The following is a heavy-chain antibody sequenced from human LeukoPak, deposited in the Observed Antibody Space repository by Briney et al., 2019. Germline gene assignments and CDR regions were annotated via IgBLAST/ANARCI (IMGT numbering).Heavy chain of an antibody. CDR3: ARSDCGGDCYPGYYYCYMDV. V-gene: IGHV3-30-3*01. J-gene: IGHJ6*03. Sequence: GRSLRLSCAASGFTFSSYAMHWVRQAPGKGLEWVAVISYDGSNKYYADSVKGRFTISRDNSKNTLYLQMNSLRAEDTAVYYCARSDCGGDCYPGYYYCYMDVWGKGTTVTVSS. D-gene: IGHD2-21*01. CDR1: GFTFSSYA. CDR2: ISYDGSNK.